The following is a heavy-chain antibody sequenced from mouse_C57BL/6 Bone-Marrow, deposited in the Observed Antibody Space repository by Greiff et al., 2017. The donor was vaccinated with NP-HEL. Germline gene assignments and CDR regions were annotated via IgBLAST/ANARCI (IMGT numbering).Heavy chain of an antibody. V-gene: IGHV1-63*01. J-gene: IGHJ3*01. CDR3: ARCDYSAWFAY. Sequence: VQLKESGAELVRPGTSVKMSCKASGYTFTNYWIGWAKQRPGHGLEWIGDIYPGGGYTNYNEKFKGKATLTADKSSSTAYMQFSSLTSEDSAIYYCARCDYSAWFAYWGQGTLVTVSA. CDR1: GYTFTNYW. D-gene: IGHD2-4*01. CDR2: IYPGGGYT.